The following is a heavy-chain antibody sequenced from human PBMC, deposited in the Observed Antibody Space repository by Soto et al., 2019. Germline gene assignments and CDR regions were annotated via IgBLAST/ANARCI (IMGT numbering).Heavy chain of an antibody. CDR2: IVVGAGNT. Sequence: ASVKVSCKASGFTFTSSAVQWVRQARGQRLEWMGWIVVGAGNTNYAQELQERLTITRDMSTNTAYMELSSLRFEDTAVYYCAAELCSGGRCCSFDIWGQGTMVTVSS. V-gene: IGHV1-58*01. CDR3: AAELCSGGRCCSFDI. D-gene: IGHD2-15*01. CDR1: GFTFTSSA. J-gene: IGHJ3*02.